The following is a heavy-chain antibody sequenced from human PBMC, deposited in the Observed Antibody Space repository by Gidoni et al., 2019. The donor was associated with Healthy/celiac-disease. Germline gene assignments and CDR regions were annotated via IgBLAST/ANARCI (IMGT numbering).Heavy chain of an antibody. V-gene: IGHV4-4*02. CDR3: ARVVPAAMYAFDI. CDR1: GGSTSSSNW. CDR2: IYHSGST. J-gene: IGHJ3*02. D-gene: IGHD2-2*01. Sequence: QVQLQESGPGLVKPSGTLPVTCAVTGGSTSSSNWWSWVRQPPGNGLEWIGEIYHSGSTNYNPSLKSRVTISVDKSKNQFSLKLSSVAAADTAVYYCARVVPAAMYAFDIWGQGTMVTVSS.